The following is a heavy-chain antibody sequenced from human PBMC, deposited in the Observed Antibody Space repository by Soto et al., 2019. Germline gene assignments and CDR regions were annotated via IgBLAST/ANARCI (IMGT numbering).Heavy chain of an antibody. Sequence: GGSVKVSCKASGYTFTYRYLHWVRQAPGQALEWMGWITPFNGNTNYAQKFQDRVTITRDRSMSTAYMELSSLRSEDTAMYYCAGSYDRYYYYGMDVWGQGTTVTVSS. J-gene: IGHJ6*02. V-gene: IGHV1-45*02. D-gene: IGHD3-22*01. CDR1: GYTFTYRY. CDR2: ITPFNGNT. CDR3: AGSYDRYYYYGMDV.